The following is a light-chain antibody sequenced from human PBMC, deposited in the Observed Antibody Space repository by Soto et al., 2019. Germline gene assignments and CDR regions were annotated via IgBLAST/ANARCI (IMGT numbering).Light chain of an antibody. CDR3: QQSYSSPYN. J-gene: IGKJ2*01. CDR2: ATS. V-gene: IGKV1-39*01. CDR1: QDINKY. Sequence: DIQMTQSPSSLSAAVGDSVTITCRASQDINKYLNWYHQTPGKAPKLLVFATSTLHNGVPSRFSGSRSGTDFSLTTTSLQPEDFAPYYCQQSYSSPYNFGQRTKMEIK.